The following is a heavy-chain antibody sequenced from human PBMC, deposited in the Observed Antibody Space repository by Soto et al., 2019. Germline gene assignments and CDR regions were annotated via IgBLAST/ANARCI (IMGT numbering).Heavy chain of an antibody. CDR2: INWNGIST. V-gene: IGHV3-20*04. CDR1: GFIFDAYG. Sequence: EVQLVESGGGVVRPGGSLRLSCAASGFIFDAYGMSWVRQAPGKGLEWVSTINWNGISTAYADSVKGRFTISRDNAKNSLYLHMNSLRVEDTALFYCSREQIGSQGFDYWGQGTLVTVSS. D-gene: IGHD1-26*01. CDR3: SREQIGSQGFDY. J-gene: IGHJ4*02.